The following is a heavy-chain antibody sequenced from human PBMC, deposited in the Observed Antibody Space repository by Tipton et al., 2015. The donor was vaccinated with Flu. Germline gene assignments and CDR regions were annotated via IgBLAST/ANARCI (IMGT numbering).Heavy chain of an antibody. CDR2: ILPSDGST. D-gene: IGHD2-21*01. J-gene: IGHJ5*02. V-gene: IGHV1-46*01. CDR3: AKDHGCGSNSNCPAKAFDP. CDR1: GYSFTNYY. Sequence: QLVQSGAEVKKPGASVKVSCKASGYSFTNYYIHWVRQAPGQGLEWMGVILPSDGSTTYAQKFQGRVTVTRDTSTSTVYMELNSLRAEDTAVYYCAKDHGCGSNSNCPAKAFDPWGQGTLVTVSS.